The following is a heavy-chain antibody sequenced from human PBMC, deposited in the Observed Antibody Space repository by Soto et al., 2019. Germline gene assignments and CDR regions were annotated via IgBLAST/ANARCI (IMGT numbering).Heavy chain of an antibody. CDR3: ARGIAVAEDYYYYMDV. CDR2: ISAYNGNT. CDR1: GYTFTSYG. D-gene: IGHD6-19*01. V-gene: IGHV1-18*01. Sequence: GASVKVSCKASGYTFTSYGISWVRQAPGQGLEWKGRISAYNGNTNYAQKLQGRVTMTTDTSTSTAYMELRSLRSDDTAVYFCARGIAVAEDYYYYMDVWGKGTTVTVSS. J-gene: IGHJ6*03.